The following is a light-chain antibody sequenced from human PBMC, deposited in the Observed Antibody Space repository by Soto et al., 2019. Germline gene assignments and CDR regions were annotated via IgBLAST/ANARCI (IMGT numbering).Light chain of an antibody. V-gene: IGLV1-44*01. CDR1: SSNIGRNT. Sequence: QSVLTQPPSASGTPGQRVTISCSGSSSNIGRNTVNWYQQFPGTAPKLLIYSNDQRPSGVPDRFSASKSGTSASLAISGLQSEDEADYYCAAWDDSLNGSVFGTGTKVTV. CDR2: SND. J-gene: IGLJ1*01. CDR3: AAWDDSLNGSV.